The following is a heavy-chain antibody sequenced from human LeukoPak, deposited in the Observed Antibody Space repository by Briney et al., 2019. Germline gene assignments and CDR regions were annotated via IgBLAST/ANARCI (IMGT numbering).Heavy chain of an antibody. D-gene: IGHD1-26*01. CDR2: ITGNGGST. CDR1: GSTFSTYA. Sequence: PGGSLRLSCAASGSTFSTYAMTWVRQAPGKGLEWVSSITGNGGSTYYADSVKGRFTISRDNSKNTLHLQMNSLRAEDTAVYHCARDSGSYLQPTDYWGQGTLVTVSS. CDR3: ARDSGSYLQPTDY. V-gene: IGHV3-23*01. J-gene: IGHJ4*02.